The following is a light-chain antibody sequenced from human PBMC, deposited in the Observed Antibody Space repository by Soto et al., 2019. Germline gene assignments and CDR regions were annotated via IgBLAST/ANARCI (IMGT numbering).Light chain of an antibody. CDR1: SSDVGGYNF. J-gene: IGLJ2*01. CDR2: DVY. Sequence: QSALTQPASVSGSPGQSITISCTGTSSDVGGYNFVSWYQQHPGKAPKLIVHDVYNQPSGVSDRFSGSKSGNTASLTISGLQAEDEADYHCSSYTSTSTVVFGGGTKVTVL. V-gene: IGLV2-14*01. CDR3: SSYTSTSTVV.